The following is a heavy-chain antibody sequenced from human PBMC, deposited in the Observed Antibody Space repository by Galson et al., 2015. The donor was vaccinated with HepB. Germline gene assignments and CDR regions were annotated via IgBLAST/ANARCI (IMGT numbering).Heavy chain of an antibody. V-gene: IGHV3-23*01. CDR2: ISGSGRIT. Sequence: SLRLSCAASGFTFSTYAMSWVRQAPGKGLDWVSSISGSGRITYYADSVKGRFTISRDNSKNTLYLQMNSLRTEDTALYYCANSRIAVAGSFDYWGQGTLVTVSS. CDR3: ANSRIAVAGSFDY. CDR1: GFTFSTYA. J-gene: IGHJ4*02. D-gene: IGHD6-19*01.